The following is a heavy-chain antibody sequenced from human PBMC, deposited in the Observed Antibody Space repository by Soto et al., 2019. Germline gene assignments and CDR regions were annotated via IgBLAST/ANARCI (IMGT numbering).Heavy chain of an antibody. V-gene: IGHV3-15*07. CDR3: STAGGTYYSRFDY. D-gene: IGHD1-26*01. J-gene: IGHJ4*02. Sequence: EMQLVESGGGLVQPGGSLRLSCAASGFTFTNAWMNWVRQAPGKGLEWVGRIKTKADGEAADYAALVQDRFTISRDDSKNMLYLQMNSLKTEDTALYFCSTAGGTYYSRFDYWGPGTRVTVSS. CDR2: IKTKADGEAA. CDR1: GFTFTNAW.